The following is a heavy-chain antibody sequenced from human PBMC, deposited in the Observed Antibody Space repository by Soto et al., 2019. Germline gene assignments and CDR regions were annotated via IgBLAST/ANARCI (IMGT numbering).Heavy chain of an antibody. J-gene: IGHJ4*02. CDR1: GLTFNNYW. CDR3: AGGDYAGAGTFYLTDH. Sequence: EVQLVESGGGLVQPGGSLRLSCTASGLTFNNYWMHWVRQAPGKGPGWVSRISGDGRTTTYADSVRGRFTISRDNAKNTVYLQMNSLGAEDTAVYYCAGGDYAGAGTFYLTDHWGQGSLVTVSS. D-gene: IGHD3-10*01. V-gene: IGHV3-74*01. CDR2: ISGDGRTT.